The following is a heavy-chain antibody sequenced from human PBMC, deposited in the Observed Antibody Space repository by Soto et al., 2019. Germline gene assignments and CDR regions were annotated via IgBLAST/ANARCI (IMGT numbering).Heavy chain of an antibody. CDR1: GGSISSGGYF. CDR2: IYYSGST. CDR3: AREGAAPYYYYGMDV. V-gene: IGHV4-31*03. Sequence: QVQLQESGTGLVKPSQTLSLTCTVSGGSISSGGYFWSWLRQHPGKGLEWIGFIYYSGSTYYNPSLKRRVTISVDTSKNQFSLKLSSVTAADTAVYYCAREGAAPYYYYGMDVWGQGTTVTVSS. D-gene: IGHD6-6*01. J-gene: IGHJ6*02.